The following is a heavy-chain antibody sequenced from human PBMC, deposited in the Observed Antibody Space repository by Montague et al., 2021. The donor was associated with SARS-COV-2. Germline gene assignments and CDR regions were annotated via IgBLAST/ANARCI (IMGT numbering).Heavy chain of an antibody. Sequence: SLRLSCAASGFTFSSYAMHWVRQAPGKGLEWVAVISYDGSSKYYADSVKGRFTISRDNSKNTLYLQMNSLRAEDTAVYYCARDGQGSLLWFGELTYNWFDPWGQGTLVTVSS. CDR1: GFTFSSYA. J-gene: IGHJ5*02. CDR2: ISYDGSSK. CDR3: ARDGQGSLLWFGELTYNWFDP. V-gene: IGHV3-30-3*01. D-gene: IGHD3-10*01.